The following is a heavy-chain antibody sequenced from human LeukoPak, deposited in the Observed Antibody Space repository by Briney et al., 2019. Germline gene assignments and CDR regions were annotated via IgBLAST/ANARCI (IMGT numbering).Heavy chain of an antibody. J-gene: IGHJ4*02. CDR2: ISSSSSYI. D-gene: IGHD5-12*01. V-gene: IGHV3-21*01. CDR1: GFTFSSYS. Sequence: GGSLRLSCAASGFTFSSYSMNWVRQAPGKGLEWVSSISSSSSYIYYAGSVKGRFTISRDNAKNSLYLQMNSLRAEDTAVYYCARVAYSGYDGCLDYWGQGTLVTVSS. CDR3: ARVAYSGYDGCLDY.